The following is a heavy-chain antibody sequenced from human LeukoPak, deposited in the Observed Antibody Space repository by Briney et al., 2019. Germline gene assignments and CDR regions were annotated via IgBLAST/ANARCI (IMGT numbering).Heavy chain of an antibody. J-gene: IGHJ4*02. CDR2: INPNSGGT. CDR1: GYTFTSYG. Sequence: GASVKVSCKASGYTFTSYGISWVRQAPGQGLEWMGWINPNSGGTNYAQKFQGRVTMTRDTSISTAYMELSRLRSDDTAVYYCARNFFGVVIWGFDYWGQGTLVTVSS. CDR3: ARNFFGVVIWGFDY. V-gene: IGHV1-2*02. D-gene: IGHD3-3*01.